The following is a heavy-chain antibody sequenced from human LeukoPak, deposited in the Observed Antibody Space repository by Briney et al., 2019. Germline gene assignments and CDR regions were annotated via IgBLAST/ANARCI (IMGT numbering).Heavy chain of an antibody. V-gene: IGHV1-8*01. D-gene: IGHD4-11*01. CDR3: ARVLMTTVTTVAPGAPDDY. CDR1: GYTFTSYD. Sequence: GASVKVSCKASGYTFTSYDINWVRQATGQGLEWMGWMNPNSGNTGYAQKFQGRVTMTRNTSISTAYMELSSLRSEDTAVYYCARVLMTTVTTVAPGAPDDYWGQGTLVTVSS. J-gene: IGHJ4*02. CDR2: MNPNSGNT.